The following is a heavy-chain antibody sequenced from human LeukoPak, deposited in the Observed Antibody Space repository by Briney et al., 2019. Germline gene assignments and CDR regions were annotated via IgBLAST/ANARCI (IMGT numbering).Heavy chain of an antibody. CDR1: VGTFSSYA. CDR3: ARGPDYYDSSGYYIH. Sequence: GASVKVSCKASVGTFSSYAISWVRQAPGQGLEWMGRIIPIFGTANYAQKFQGRVTITTDESTSTAYMELSSLRSEDTAVYYCARGPDYYDSSGYYIHWGQGTLVTVSS. J-gene: IGHJ4*02. CDR2: IIPIFGTA. V-gene: IGHV1-69*05. D-gene: IGHD3-22*01.